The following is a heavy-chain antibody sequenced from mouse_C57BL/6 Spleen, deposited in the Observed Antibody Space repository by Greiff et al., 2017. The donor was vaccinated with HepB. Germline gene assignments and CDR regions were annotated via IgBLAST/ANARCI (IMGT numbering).Heavy chain of an antibody. CDR3: TRDQRYGSSDWYFDV. CDR1: GFTFSSYA. CDR2: ISSGGDYI. Sequence: EVQVVESGEGLVKPGGSLKLSCAASGFTFSSYAMSWVRQTPEKRLEWVAYISSGGDYIYYADTVKGRFTISRDNARNTLYLQMSSLKSEDTAMYYCTRDQRYGSSDWYFDVWGTGTTVTVSS. V-gene: IGHV5-9-1*02. D-gene: IGHD1-1*01. J-gene: IGHJ1*03.